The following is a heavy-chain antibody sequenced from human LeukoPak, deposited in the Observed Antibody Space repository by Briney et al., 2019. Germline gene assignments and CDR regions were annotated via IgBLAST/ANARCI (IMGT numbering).Heavy chain of an antibody. CDR3: ARGYYYDSSGYSDY. D-gene: IGHD3-22*01. J-gene: IGHJ4*02. CDR2: IYPGDSDT. V-gene: IGHV5-51*01. Sequence: GESLKISCKGSGYTFTSYWIGWVRQMPGKGLEWMGIIYPGDSDTRYSPSFQGQVTISADKSINTAYPQWSTLKASDTAMYYCARGYYYDSSGYSDYWGQGTLVTVSS. CDR1: GYTFTSYW.